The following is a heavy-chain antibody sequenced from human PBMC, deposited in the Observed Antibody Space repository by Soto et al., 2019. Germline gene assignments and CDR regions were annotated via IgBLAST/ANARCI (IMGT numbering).Heavy chain of an antibody. CDR1: GGSFSGYY. J-gene: IGHJ5*02. CDR3: ARVGRYYYDSSGYRSRNWFDP. D-gene: IGHD3-22*01. Sequence: QVQLQQWGAGLLKPSETLSLTCAVYGGSFSGYYWSWIRQPPGKGLEWIGEINHSGSTNYNPSLKSRVTISVDTSKNQFSLKLSSVTAADTAVYYCARVGRYYYDSSGYRSRNWFDPWGQGTLVTVSS. V-gene: IGHV4-34*01. CDR2: INHSGST.